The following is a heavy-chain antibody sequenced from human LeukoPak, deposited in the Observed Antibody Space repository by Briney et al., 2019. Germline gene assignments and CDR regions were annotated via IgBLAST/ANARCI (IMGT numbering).Heavy chain of an antibody. V-gene: IGHV1-2*07. CDR1: GYPFSNYD. CDR3: ARVRDYSNSPFNWFDA. D-gene: IGHD6-6*01. J-gene: IGHJ5*02. CDR2: INPNNPAT. Sequence: ASVKVSCKASGYPFSNYDINWVRQAPGQGLEWMGWINPNNPATHSSHKFQGRVTMTSDSSISTVYLEVNRLKPDDTAVYFCARVRDYSNSPFNWFDAWGQGTLVIVSS.